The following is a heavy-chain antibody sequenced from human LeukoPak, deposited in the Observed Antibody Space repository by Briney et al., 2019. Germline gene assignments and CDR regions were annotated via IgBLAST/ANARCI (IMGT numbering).Heavy chain of an antibody. CDR3: ARDRNRGVPLYYFDY. Sequence: ASVKVSCKASGYTFTSYYMHWVRQAPGQGLEWMGIINPSGGSTSYAQKFQGRVTMTRDMSTSTVYMELSSLRSEDTAIYYCARDRNRGVPLYYFDYWGQGTLVTVSS. CDR2: INPSGGST. D-gene: IGHD1-1*01. J-gene: IGHJ4*02. V-gene: IGHV1-46*01. CDR1: GYTFTSYY.